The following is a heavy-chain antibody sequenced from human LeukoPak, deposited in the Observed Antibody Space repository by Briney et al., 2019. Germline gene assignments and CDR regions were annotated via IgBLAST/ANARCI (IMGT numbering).Heavy chain of an antibody. CDR1: GGYMSSNY. V-gene: IGHV4-59*01. J-gene: IGHJ4*02. Sequence: SETLSLTCTVSGGYMSSNYWGWIRRPPGKGLEWIGYIHHTRGATYSPSLRSRLSLSIDTSRNQFSLRLNSVTPADTAVYFCARVRDRYGETDYWGQGALITVSS. CDR3: ARVRDRYGETDY. D-gene: IGHD3-10*01. CDR2: IHHTRGA.